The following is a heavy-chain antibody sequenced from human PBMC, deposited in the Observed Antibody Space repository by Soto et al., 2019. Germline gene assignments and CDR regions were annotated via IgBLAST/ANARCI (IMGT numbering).Heavy chain of an antibody. CDR3: ARDHLAYCGGDCYYFDY. CDR2: IWYDGSNK. CDR1: GFTFSSYG. V-gene: IGHV3-33*01. Sequence: QVQLVESGGGVVQPGRSLRLSCAASGFTFSSYGMHWVRQAPGKGLEWVAVIWYDGSNKYYADSVKGRFTISRDNSKNTLYLQMKSLRAEDTAVYYCARDHLAYCGGDCYYFDYWGQGTLVTVSS. J-gene: IGHJ4*02. D-gene: IGHD2-21*02.